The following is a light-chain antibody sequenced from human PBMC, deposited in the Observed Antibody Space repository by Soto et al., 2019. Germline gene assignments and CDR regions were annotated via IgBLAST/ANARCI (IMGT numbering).Light chain of an antibody. CDR3: SSYSTSSALV. Sequence: QSGLTQPSSVSGSPGQSITISCAGTSADIGAFNYVSWYQHHPGKAPKLLIYDVSDRPSGVSTRFSASKSANTASLTISGLQADDEADYYCSSYSTSSALVFGGGTKLTVL. J-gene: IGLJ2*01. V-gene: IGLV2-14*03. CDR1: SADIGAFNY. CDR2: DVS.